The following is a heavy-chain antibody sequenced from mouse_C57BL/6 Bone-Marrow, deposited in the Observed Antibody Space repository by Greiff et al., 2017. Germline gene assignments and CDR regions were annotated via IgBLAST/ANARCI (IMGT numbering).Heavy chain of an antibody. J-gene: IGHJ4*01. V-gene: IGHV1-26*01. D-gene: IGHD1-1*01. CDR2: INPNNGGT. Sequence: EVQLPQSVPELVKPGASVKISCKASGYTFTDYYMNWVKQSHGKSLEWIGDINPNNGGTSYNQKFKGKATLTVDKSSSTAYMELRSLTSEDSAVYYCARYITTERYAMDYWGQGTSVTVSS. CDR1: GYTFTDYY. CDR3: ARYITTERYAMDY.